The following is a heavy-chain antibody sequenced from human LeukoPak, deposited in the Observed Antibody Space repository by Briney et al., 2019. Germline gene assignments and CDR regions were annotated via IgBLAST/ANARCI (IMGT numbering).Heavy chain of an antibody. CDR1: GFTVSSNY. CDR2: IYSGGST. Sequence: GGSLRLSCAASGFTVSSNYMSWVRQAPGKGLEWVSVIYSGGSTYYADSVKGRFTISRDNSKNTLYLQMNSLRAEDTAVYYCAKAPLRIAVAAWGQGTLVTVSS. J-gene: IGHJ5*02. V-gene: IGHV3-53*01. D-gene: IGHD6-19*01. CDR3: AKAPLRIAVAA.